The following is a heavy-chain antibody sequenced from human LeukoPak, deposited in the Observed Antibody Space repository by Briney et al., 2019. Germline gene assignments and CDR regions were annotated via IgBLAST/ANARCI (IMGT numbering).Heavy chain of an antibody. CDR3: ALWGDCTSTRCFS. D-gene: IGHD2-2*01. J-gene: IGHJ5*02. V-gene: IGHV4-30-2*01. Sequence: SSETLSLTCTVSGGSISSGGYYWNWIRQPPGKGLEWIGYIYHSGGTYYSPSLKSRVTISVDRSKNRFSLKVNSVTAADTAVYYCALWGDCTSTRCFSWGQGTLVTVSS. CDR1: GGSISSGGYY. CDR2: IYHSGGT.